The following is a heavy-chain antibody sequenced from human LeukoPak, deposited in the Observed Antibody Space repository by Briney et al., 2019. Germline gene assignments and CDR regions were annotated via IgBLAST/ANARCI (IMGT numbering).Heavy chain of an antibody. CDR3: AKRGYYHFDY. D-gene: IGHD3-3*01. CDR1: GLTFDDYT. CDR2: ISWNSGSR. Sequence: GGSLRLSCEASGLTFDDYTMHWVRQAPGKGLEWVSGISWNSGSRGYADSVKGRFTISRDNARNSLYLQMNSLRAEDTALYYCAKRGYYHFDYWGQGTLVTVSS. J-gene: IGHJ4*02. V-gene: IGHV3-9*01.